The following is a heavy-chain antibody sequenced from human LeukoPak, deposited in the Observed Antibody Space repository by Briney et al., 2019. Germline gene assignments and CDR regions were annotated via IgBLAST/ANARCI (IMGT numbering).Heavy chain of an antibody. CDR1: GYTFTGYY. V-gene: IGHV1-2*02. CDR2: INPNSGGT. J-gene: IGHJ6*03. Sequence: GASVKVSCKASGYTFTGYYMHWVRQAPGQGLEWMGWINPNSGGTNYAQKFQGRVTMTRDTSISTAYMELSRLRSDDTAVYYCARTSRDILTGPYNYYYYYYMDVWGKGTTVTISS. CDR3: ARTSRDILTGPYNYYYYYYMDV. D-gene: IGHD3-9*01.